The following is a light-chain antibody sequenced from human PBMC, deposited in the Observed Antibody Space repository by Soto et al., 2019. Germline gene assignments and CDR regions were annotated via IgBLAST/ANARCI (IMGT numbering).Light chain of an antibody. J-gene: IGLJ2*01. CDR3: CSYAGRSNVV. CDR2: EVN. V-gene: IGLV2-23*02. CDR1: SGDVGTYNL. Sequence: QSALTQPDSVSGSPGQSITISCTGTSGDVGTYNLVSWYQQHPGRAPTLIIFEVNKRPSGVSNRLSGSKSGNTASLAISGLQADDEADYHCCSYAGRSNVVCGGGTQLTVL.